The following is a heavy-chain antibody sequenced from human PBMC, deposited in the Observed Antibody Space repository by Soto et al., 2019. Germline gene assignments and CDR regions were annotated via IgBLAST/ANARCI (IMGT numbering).Heavy chain of an antibody. V-gene: IGHV3-9*01. CDR3: VHSSEAEAPTYYFDS. J-gene: IGHJ4*02. CDR2: FSWNGGNI. CDR1: GFTFDDYA. D-gene: IGHD6-6*01. Sequence: EVQLVESGGGLVQPGRSLRLSCAASGFTFDDYAMQWVRQAPGKGLEWVSGFSWNGGNIRYADSLKGRFTISRDNAEESLYLQMNNLRTEDTALYYCVHSSEAEAPTYYFDSWGQGTLVTVSS.